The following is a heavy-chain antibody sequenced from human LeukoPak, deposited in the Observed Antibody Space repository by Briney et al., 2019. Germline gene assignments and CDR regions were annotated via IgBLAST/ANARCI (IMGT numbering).Heavy chain of an antibody. CDR1: GFTFSDYG. D-gene: IGHD6-13*01. CDR3: ARVAEAAAFDY. Sequence: GGSLRLSCAAAGFTFSDYGMNWVRQAPGKGLEWVSSISRSGRHIYCADSMKGRFTISRDNAKNSLYLQMNGLRAEDTAVYYCARVAEAAAFDYWGQGTLVTVSS. V-gene: IGHV3-21*01. CDR2: ISRSGRHI. J-gene: IGHJ4*02.